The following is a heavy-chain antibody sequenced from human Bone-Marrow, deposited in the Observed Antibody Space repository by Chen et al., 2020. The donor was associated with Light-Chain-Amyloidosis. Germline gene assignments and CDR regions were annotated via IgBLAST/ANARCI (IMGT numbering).Heavy chain of an antibody. CDR2: LSYSGNT. V-gene: IGHV4-39*01. CDR1: GGSISSGSISTSQYY. J-gene: IGHJ5*02. Sequence: QLQLQESGPGLVKPSETLSLTCTFSGGSISSGSISTSQYYWTWLRQPPGKGLEWIGSLSYSGNTYYTFSLKSRVTISEDTSKNQFSLQLTSVTAADTAIYFCARHAHNGGFDHWGQGILVTVSS. CDR3: ARHAHNGGFDH. D-gene: IGHD4-17*01.